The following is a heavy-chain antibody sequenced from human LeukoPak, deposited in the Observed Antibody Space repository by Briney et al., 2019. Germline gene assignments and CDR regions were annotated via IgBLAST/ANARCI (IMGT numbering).Heavy chain of an antibody. Sequence: SQTLSLTCTVSGGSINSNDYNWSWIRQPPGKGLEWIGYIYYSGSAYYNPSLKSRLTISVDTSKNQFSLRLTSATAADTAVYYCAREVVVVPAASLGWYFDLWGRGTLVTVSS. CDR3: AREVVVVPAASLGWYFDL. V-gene: IGHV4-30-4*01. CDR2: IYYSGSA. CDR1: GGSINSNDYN. D-gene: IGHD2-2*01. J-gene: IGHJ2*01.